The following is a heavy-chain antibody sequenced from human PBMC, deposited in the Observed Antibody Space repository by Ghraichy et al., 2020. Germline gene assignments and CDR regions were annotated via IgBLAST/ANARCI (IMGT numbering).Heavy chain of an antibody. V-gene: IGHV3-23*01. CDR2: ISASGGST. D-gene: IGHD5/OR15-5a*01. Sequence: GGSLRLSCGASGFIFSGYAMTWVRQAPGKGLEWVSVISASGGSTNFAESVKGRFSISRDNPKNMLDLQMNSLRAEDTAVYYCAKDWLWGEVYRYYGMNVWGQGTTVTVSS. CDR3: AKDWLWGEVYRYYGMNV. J-gene: IGHJ6*02. CDR1: GFIFSGYA.